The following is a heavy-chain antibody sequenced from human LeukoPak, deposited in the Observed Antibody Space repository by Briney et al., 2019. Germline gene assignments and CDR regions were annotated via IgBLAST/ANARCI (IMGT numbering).Heavy chain of an antibody. Sequence: ASVKVSCKASGYTFTGYYIYWVRQAPGQGLEWMGWISAYNGNTNYAQKLQGRVTMTTDTSTSTAYMELRSLRSDDTAVYYCARDLITMIVVAGAMDVWGKGTTVTVSS. V-gene: IGHV1-18*04. CDR1: GYTFTGYY. J-gene: IGHJ6*03. CDR3: ARDLITMIVVAGAMDV. D-gene: IGHD3-22*01. CDR2: ISAYNGNT.